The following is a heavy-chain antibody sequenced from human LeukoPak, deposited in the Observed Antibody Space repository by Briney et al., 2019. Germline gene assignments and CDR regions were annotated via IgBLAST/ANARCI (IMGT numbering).Heavy chain of an antibody. Sequence: PSETLSLTCAVYGGSFSGYYWSWIRQPPGKGLEWIGEINHSGCTNYNPSLKSRVTISVDTSKNQFSLKLSSVTAADTAVYYCARLDYYGSGSYYWGQYYYMDVWGKGTTVTISS. D-gene: IGHD3-10*01. J-gene: IGHJ6*03. V-gene: IGHV4-34*01. CDR2: INHSGCT. CDR1: GGSFSGYY. CDR3: ARLDYYGSGSYYWGQYYYMDV.